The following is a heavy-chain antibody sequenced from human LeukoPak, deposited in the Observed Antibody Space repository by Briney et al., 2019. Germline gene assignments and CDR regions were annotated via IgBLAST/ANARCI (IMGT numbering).Heavy chain of an antibody. Sequence: GGSLRLSCAASGFTFSSYAMHWVRQAPGKGLEWVAIISYHGSDKYYADSVKGRFTISRDNSKNTLFLQINNLRADDTAVYYCAKDSQDLGFGYWGQGTLVTVSS. CDR2: ISYHGSDK. D-gene: IGHD1-26*01. CDR1: GFTFSSYA. CDR3: AKDSQDLGFGY. V-gene: IGHV3-30-3*02. J-gene: IGHJ4*02.